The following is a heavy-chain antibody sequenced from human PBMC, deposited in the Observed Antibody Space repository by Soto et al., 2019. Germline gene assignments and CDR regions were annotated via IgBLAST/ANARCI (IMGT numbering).Heavy chain of an antibody. CDR3: ARREGYGSGSSSSPGYYNGMDV. CDR2: IWYDGSNK. CDR1: GFTFSSYG. V-gene: IGHV3-33*01. Sequence: QVQLVESGGGVVQPGRSLRLSCAASGFTFSSYGMHWVRQAPGKGLEWGAVIWYDGSNKYYADSVKGRFTISRDNCKNSLYLQMNSLRAADAAVYYCARREGYGSGSSSSPGYYNGMDVWGQGSTVTVSS. D-gene: IGHD3-10*01. J-gene: IGHJ6*02.